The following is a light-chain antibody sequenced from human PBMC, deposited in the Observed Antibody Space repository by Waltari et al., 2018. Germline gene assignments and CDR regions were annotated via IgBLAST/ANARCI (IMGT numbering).Light chain of an antibody. CDR2: DAS. CDR1: QSVSSY. CDR3: QQRSNWPRSLT. V-gene: IGKV3-11*01. J-gene: IGKJ4*01. Sequence: EIVLTQSPATLPLSPGERATLSCRASQSVSSYLAWYQQKPGQAPRLLLYDASNRATGIPARFSGSGSGTDFTLTISSLEPEDFAVYYCQQRSNWPRSLTFGGGTKVEIK.